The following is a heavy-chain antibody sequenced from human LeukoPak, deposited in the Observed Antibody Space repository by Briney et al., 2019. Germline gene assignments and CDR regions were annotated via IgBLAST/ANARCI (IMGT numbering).Heavy chain of an antibody. CDR3: ARDGNYYDSSGHYLGNSYFDY. V-gene: IGHV1-46*01. D-gene: IGHD3-22*01. Sequence: ASVKVSCKASGYTFTSYYMHWVRQAPGQGLEWMGIINPSGGSTSYAQTFQGRVTMTRDTSTSTVYMELSSLRSEDTAVYYCARDGNYYDSSGHYLGNSYFDYWGQGTLVTVSS. CDR1: GYTFTSYY. CDR2: INPSGGST. J-gene: IGHJ4*02.